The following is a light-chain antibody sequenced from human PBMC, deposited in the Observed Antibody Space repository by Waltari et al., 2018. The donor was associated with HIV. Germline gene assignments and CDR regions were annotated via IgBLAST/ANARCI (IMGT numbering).Light chain of an antibody. Sequence: DIQMTQSTSTLSAPVGDRVTITCRASQSTSSWLAWYQQKPGKAPKPLIYKASSLESGVPSRFSGSGSGTEFTLTISSLQPDDFATYYCQQYNSYRTFGGGTKVEIK. CDR2: KAS. J-gene: IGKJ4*01. V-gene: IGKV1-5*03. CDR1: QSTSSW. CDR3: QQYNSYRT.